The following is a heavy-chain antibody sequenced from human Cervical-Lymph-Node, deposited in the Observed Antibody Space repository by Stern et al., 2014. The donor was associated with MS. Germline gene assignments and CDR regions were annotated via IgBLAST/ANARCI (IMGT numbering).Heavy chain of an antibody. CDR3: ARGLRSLERSDFDY. D-gene: IGHD3-3*01. CDR1: GYTFKNYG. Sequence: QVQLGQSGPEVKKPGAAVKVSCKASGYTFKNYGMTWVRQAPGQGLEWMGWIDANTGEARYSREFPGRVDLTTNTSKTTAYMEVKNLRSADTAVYCCARGLRSLERSDFDYWGQGTLVTVSS. J-gene: IGHJ4*02. CDR2: IDANTGEA. V-gene: IGHV1-18*01.